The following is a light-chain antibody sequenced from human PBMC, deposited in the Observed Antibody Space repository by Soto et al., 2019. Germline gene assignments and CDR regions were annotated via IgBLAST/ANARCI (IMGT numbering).Light chain of an antibody. CDR3: SSYTTSNTRQIV. V-gene: IGLV2-14*01. Sequence: QSVLTQPASLSGSPGQSITISCPGTSSEVGGYNYVSWYQQHPGKAPKFMIYDVSNRPSGVSNRFSGSKSGNTASLTISGLQAEDEADYYCSSYTTSNTRQIVFGTGTKVTVL. CDR2: DVS. J-gene: IGLJ1*01. CDR1: SSEVGGYNY.